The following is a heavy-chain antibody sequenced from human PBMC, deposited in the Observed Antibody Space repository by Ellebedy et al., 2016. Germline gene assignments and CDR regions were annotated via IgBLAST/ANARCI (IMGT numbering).Heavy chain of an antibody. D-gene: IGHD6-13*01. CDR3: ASEPSPGIAAAGTGFDY. Sequence: GGSLRLSXAASGFTFSSYSMNWVRQAPGKGLEWVSYISSSSSTIYYADSVKGRFTISRDNAKNSLYLQMNSLRAEDTAVYYCASEPSPGIAAAGTGFDYWGQGTLVTVSS. J-gene: IGHJ4*02. CDR1: GFTFSSYS. V-gene: IGHV3-48*01. CDR2: ISSSSSTI.